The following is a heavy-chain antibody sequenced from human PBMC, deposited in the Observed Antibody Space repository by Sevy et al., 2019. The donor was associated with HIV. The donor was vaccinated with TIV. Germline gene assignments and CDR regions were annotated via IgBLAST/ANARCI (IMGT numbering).Heavy chain of an antibody. Sequence: GESLKISCAASGFTFSSHTILWVRQAPGKGLEYVSAISPNGGRTYSANSVKGRFTISRDNSNDMLYLKMDSLRTEDMAVYYCARVAFRELLPNGLDSWGQGTLVTVSS. CDR1: GFTFSSHT. V-gene: IGHV3-64*01. CDR3: ARVAFRELLPNGLDS. J-gene: IGHJ4*02. D-gene: IGHD1-7*01. CDR2: ISPNGGRT.